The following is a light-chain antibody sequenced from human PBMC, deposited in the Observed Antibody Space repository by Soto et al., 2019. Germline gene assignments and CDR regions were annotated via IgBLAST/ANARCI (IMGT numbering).Light chain of an antibody. J-gene: IGLJ7*01. CDR3: AAWDDSLNGAV. CDR2: SNH. Sequence: QSVLTQPPSASGTPGQRVTISCSGGSSNIGSNSVNLYQQLPGTAPKLLIYSNHQRPSGVPDRFSGSKSGTSASLAISGLQSEDEADYYCAAWDDSLNGAVFGGGTQLTVL. CDR1: SSNIGSNS. V-gene: IGLV1-44*01.